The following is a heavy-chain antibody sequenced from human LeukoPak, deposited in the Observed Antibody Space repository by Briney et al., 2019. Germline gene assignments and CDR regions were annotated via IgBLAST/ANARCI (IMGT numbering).Heavy chain of an antibody. CDR3: ARSVPSSPRYYHDSSGSNRDY. D-gene: IGHD3-22*01. CDR2: INHSGST. V-gene: IGHV4-34*01. J-gene: IGHJ4*02. Sequence: SETLSLTCAVYGGSFSGYYWSWIRQPPGKGLEWIGEINHSGSTNYNPSLKSRVTISVDTSKKQFSLKLSSVTAADTAVYYCARSVPSSPRYYHDSSGSNRDYWGQGTLVTVSS. CDR1: GGSFSGYY.